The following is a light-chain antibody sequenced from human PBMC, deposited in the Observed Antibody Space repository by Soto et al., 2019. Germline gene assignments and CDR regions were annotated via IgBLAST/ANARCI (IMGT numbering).Light chain of an antibody. CDR2: EVT. Sequence: QSVLTQPASVSGSPGQSITISCTGTSSDVGGYNYVSWYQQHPGKAPKLMIYEVTSRPSGVSNRFSGSKSGNTASLTISGLQAEDEADYYCSSYTSSGTYVFGTGTKVTVL. V-gene: IGLV2-14*01. CDR3: SSYTSSGTYV. J-gene: IGLJ1*01. CDR1: SSDVGGYNY.